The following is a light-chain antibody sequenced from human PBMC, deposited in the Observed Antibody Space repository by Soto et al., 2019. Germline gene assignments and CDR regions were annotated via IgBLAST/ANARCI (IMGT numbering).Light chain of an antibody. CDR1: QSISSW. J-gene: IGKJ1*01. CDR3: QQYNSYSPWT. V-gene: IGKV1-5*03. Sequence: DLQMTQSPSTLSASVGDRVTITCRASQSISSWLAWYQQKPGKAPKLLIYKAYSLESGVPSTFRGSGSGTEFTLTISSLQPDDFATYYCQQYNSYSPWTFGQGTKVDIK. CDR2: KAY.